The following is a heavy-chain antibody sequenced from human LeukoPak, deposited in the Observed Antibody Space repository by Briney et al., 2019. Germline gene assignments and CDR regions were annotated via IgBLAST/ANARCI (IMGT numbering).Heavy chain of an antibody. CDR2: MSSRGGSV. Sequence: KPGGSLRLSCEASGFTFRNHYMSWIRQAPGKGLEWLSKMSSRGGSVYYADSVKGRFTISRDNDKSSLYLEMNSLRAEDTAVYYCARRAGAYSHPYDYWGQGTLVTVSS. D-gene: IGHD4/OR15-4a*01. CDR3: ARRAGAYSHPYDY. J-gene: IGHJ4*02. V-gene: IGHV3-11*01. CDR1: GFTFRNHY.